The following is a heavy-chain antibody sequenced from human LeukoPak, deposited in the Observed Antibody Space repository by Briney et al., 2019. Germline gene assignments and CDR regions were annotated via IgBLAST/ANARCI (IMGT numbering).Heavy chain of an antibody. CDR3: AGVDTATEGFDY. CDR1: GYSFTSYW. Sequence: GASLQISCQGSGYSFTSYWIGWVRPLPGKGLEWMGIIYPGDSDTRYSPSFQGQVTISADKSISTAYLQWSSLKASDTAMYYCAGVDTATEGFDYWGQGTLVTVSS. CDR2: IYPGDSDT. J-gene: IGHJ4*02. V-gene: IGHV5-51*01. D-gene: IGHD5-18*01.